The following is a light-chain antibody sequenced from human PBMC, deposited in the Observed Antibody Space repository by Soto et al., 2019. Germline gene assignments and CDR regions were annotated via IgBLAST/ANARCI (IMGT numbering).Light chain of an antibody. J-gene: IGKJ4*01. CDR2: GAS. V-gene: IGKV1-39*01. Sequence: DIQMTQSPSSLSASVGDRVTITCRASQSISTFLNWYQQKPGKAPKLLIYGASNSESGVPSTFSGSGSGTDFTLTISSLQPEDFATYYCQQCFSTPLLTFGGGTKVEIK. CDR3: QQCFSTPLLT. CDR1: QSISTF.